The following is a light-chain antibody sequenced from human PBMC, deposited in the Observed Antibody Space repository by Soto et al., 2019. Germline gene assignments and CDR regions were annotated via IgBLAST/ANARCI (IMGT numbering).Light chain of an antibody. CDR2: DAS. CDR3: KHYGGMWT. Sequence: DIQMTPSRSTLSASVVDIVSITFRSSQIITNRLAWYQQKPGKAPKVLIYDASNLESGVPSRFSVSRSGTEFILTISSLQPDDFATYYCKHYGGMWTFGQGTKVAIK. J-gene: IGKJ1*01. CDR1: QIITNR. V-gene: IGKV1-5*01.